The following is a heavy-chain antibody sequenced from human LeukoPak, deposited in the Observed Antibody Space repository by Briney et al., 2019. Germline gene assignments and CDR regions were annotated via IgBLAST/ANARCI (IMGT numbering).Heavy chain of an antibody. CDR3: ARDRYSGYDCFDY. CDR2: TSSSDPGT. Sequence: GGSLRLSCAASGFPLSSYAMSWVRQASGKGLEWVSATSSSDPGTYYADSVRGRFTISRDNAKSSLYLQMNSLRAEDTAVHYCARDRYSGYDCFDYWGQGTLVTVSS. J-gene: IGHJ4*02. CDR1: GFPLSSYA. D-gene: IGHD5-12*01. V-gene: IGHV3-23*01.